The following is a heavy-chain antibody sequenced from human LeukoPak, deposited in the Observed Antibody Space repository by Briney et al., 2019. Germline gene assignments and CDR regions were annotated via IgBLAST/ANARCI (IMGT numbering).Heavy chain of an antibody. CDR3: AGDGYCSSTSCLNWFDP. V-gene: IGHV3-74*01. CDR2: INSDGSST. Sequence: PGGSLRLSCAASGFTFSSYWMHWVRQAPGKGLVWVSRINSDGSSTSYADSVKGRFTISRDKAKNTLYLPMNSLRAEDTAVYYCAGDGYCSSTSCLNWFDPWGQGTLVTVSS. D-gene: IGHD2-2*03. CDR1: GFTFSSYW. J-gene: IGHJ5*02.